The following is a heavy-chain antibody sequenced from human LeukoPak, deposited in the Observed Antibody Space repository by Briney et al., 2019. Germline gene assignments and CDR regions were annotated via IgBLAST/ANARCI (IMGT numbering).Heavy chain of an antibody. D-gene: IGHD6-19*01. CDR2: IYYSGST. V-gene: IGHV4-59*01. CDR1: GGSISSYY. J-gene: IGHJ3*02. Sequence: SETLSLTCTVSGGSISSYYWSWIRQPPGKGLEWIGYIYYSGSTNYNPSLKSRVTISVDTSKNQFSPKLSSVTAADTGVYYCARGVSGWLRRAFDIWGQGTMVTVSS. CDR3: ARGVSGWLRRAFDI.